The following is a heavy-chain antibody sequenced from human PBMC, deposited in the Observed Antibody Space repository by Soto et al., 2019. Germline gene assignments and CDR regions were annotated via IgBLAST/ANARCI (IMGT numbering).Heavy chain of an antibody. V-gene: IGHV2-26*01. J-gene: IGHJ4*02. CDR2: IFSNAEK. CDR1: GFSLSNARMG. Sequence: SGPTLVNPTETLTLTCTVSGFSLSNARMGVSWIRQPPGKALEWLAHIFSNAEKSYSTFLKSRLTISRDTSKSQVVLTMTNMDPVDTATYYCARIGYSSGWLHFDYWGQGTLVTVS. CDR3: ARIGYSSGWLHFDY. D-gene: IGHD6-19*01.